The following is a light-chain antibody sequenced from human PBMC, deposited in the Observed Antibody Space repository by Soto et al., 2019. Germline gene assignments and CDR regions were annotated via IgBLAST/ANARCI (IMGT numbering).Light chain of an antibody. CDR1: RDIRKY. Sequence: DIQMTQSPSSLSASVGDRVTISCQTSRDIRKYLNWYQQKPGKPPQLLILEASNLETGVPSRFSGRRSGTNLTLTTSSQHPEDFATHYCQQYIDLPRTFGQGTKVEIK. CDR2: EAS. J-gene: IGKJ1*01. V-gene: IGKV1-33*01. CDR3: QQYIDLPRT.